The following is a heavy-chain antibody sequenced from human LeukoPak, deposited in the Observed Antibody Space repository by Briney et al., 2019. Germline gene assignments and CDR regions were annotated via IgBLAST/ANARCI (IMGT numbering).Heavy chain of an antibody. CDR3: ARGEDYYYGMDV. Sequence: ASVKVSCKASGYTFVSYTLHWVRQAPGQRLEWMGWINAGNGNTKYSQKFQGRVTFTRDTSASTAYMELSSLRSEDTAVYYCARGEDYYYGMDVWGQGTTVTVSS. CDR1: GYTFVSYT. J-gene: IGHJ6*02. CDR2: INAGNGNT. V-gene: IGHV1-3*01.